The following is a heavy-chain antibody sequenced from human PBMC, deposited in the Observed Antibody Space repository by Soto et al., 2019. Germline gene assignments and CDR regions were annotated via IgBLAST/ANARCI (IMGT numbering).Heavy chain of an antibody. CDR2: ICWNSVSI. J-gene: IGHJ4*02. CDR1: GFTFDDYA. D-gene: IGHD2-21*01. Sequence: GGSLRLSCAASGFTFDDYAMHWVRQAPGKGLESFLVICWNSVSIGYAVSVKGRFTISRDNAKNSLYLQMNSLRAEDTALYYCAKSVAYCGGDCYLSEYYFDYWGQGTLVTVSS. V-gene: IGHV3-9*01. CDR3: AKSVAYCGGDCYLSEYYFDY.